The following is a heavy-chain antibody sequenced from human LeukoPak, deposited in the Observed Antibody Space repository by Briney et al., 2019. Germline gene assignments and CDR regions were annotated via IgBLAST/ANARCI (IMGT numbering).Heavy chain of an antibody. CDR2: IYYSGST. Sequence: SETLSLTCTVSGGSISSGDYYWSWIRQPPGKGLEWIGYIYYSGSTYYNPSLKSRVTISVDTSKNQFSLKLSSVTAADTAVYYCARDAHWGLGWFDPWGQGTPSTVSS. CDR3: ARDAHWGLGWFDP. D-gene: IGHD7-27*01. J-gene: IGHJ5*02. CDR1: GGSISSGDYY. V-gene: IGHV4-30-4*08.